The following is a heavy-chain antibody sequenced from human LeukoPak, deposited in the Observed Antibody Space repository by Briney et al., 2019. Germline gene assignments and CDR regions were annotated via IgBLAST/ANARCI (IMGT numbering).Heavy chain of an antibody. D-gene: IGHD3-22*01. CDR1: GGSISSSSYY. J-gene: IGHJ6*03. CDR2: IYYSGST. Sequence: PSETLSLTCTVSGGSISSSSYYWGWIRQPPGKGLEWIGSIYYSGSTYYNPSLKSRVTISVDTSKNQFSLKLSSVTAADTAVYYCARHYYDSSGYYYGSEYYMDVWGKGTTVTVSS. CDR3: ARHYYDSSGYYYGSEYYMDV. V-gene: IGHV4-39*07.